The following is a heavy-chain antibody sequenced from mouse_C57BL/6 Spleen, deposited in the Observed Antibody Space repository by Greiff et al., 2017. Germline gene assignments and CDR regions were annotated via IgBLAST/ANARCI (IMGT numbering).Heavy chain of an antibody. V-gene: IGHV1-69*01. CDR3: ARSPSRYFDV. J-gene: IGHJ1*03. CDR2: IDPSDSYT. Sequence: VQLQQPGAELVMPGASVKLSCKASGYTFTSYWMHWVKQRPGQGLEWIGEIDPSDSYTNYNQKFKGKSTLTVDKSSSTAYMQLSSLTSEASAVYYCARSPSRYFDVWGTGTTVTVSS. CDR1: GYTFTSYW.